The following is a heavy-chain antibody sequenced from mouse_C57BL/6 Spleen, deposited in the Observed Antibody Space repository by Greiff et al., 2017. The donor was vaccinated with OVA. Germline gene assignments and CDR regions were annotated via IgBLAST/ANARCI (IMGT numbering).Heavy chain of an antibody. CDR1: GFTFTDYY. D-gene: IGHD2-2*01. CDR3: ARVMVTTAPFDC. J-gene: IGHJ2*01. CDR2: IRNKANGYTT. V-gene: IGHV7-3*01. Sequence: EVKLVESGGGLVQPGGSLSLSCAASGFTFTDYYMSWVRQPPGKALEWLGFIRNKANGYTTEYSASVKGRFTISRDNSQSILYLQMNALRAEDSATYYCARVMVTTAPFDCWGKGTTLTVSS.